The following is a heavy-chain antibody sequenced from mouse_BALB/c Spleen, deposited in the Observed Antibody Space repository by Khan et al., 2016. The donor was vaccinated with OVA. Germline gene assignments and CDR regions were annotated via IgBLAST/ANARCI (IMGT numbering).Heavy chain of an antibody. CDR1: GYTFTNYW. CDR3: ARRDTWYFDD. Sequence: VQLQQSGGEVVRPGTSVKISCKASGYTFTNYWLGWIRQRPGHGLEWIGDIYPGGYFPTYNEQFKGKATLTEETSSSTANMQRSSLKSEDSTVYCCARRDTWYFDDWGEGTTVTVSS. J-gene: IGHJ1*01. CDR2: IYPGGYFP. V-gene: IGHV1-63*02.